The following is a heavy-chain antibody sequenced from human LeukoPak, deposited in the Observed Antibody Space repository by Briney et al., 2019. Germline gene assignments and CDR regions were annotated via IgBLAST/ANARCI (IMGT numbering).Heavy chain of an antibody. CDR3: ARYSTGWYDAFDI. CDR2: VYYSGGT. D-gene: IGHD6-19*01. CDR1: GGSISSHY. Sequence: PSETLSLTCTVSGGSISSHYWSWIRQPPGKGLEWIGCVYYSGGTNYKPSLKSRVTISVDTSKNQFSLKLSSVTAADTAVYYCARYSTGWYDAFDIWGQGTMVTVSS. V-gene: IGHV4-59*11. J-gene: IGHJ3*02.